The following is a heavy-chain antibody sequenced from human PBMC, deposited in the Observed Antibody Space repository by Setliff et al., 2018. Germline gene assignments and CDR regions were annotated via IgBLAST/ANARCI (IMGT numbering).Heavy chain of an antibody. CDR3: ARDLEVDTAMAAIFDY. Sequence: GSLRLSCAASGFTFSSYAITWVRQAPGKGLEWVSMISGSAQTTYYADSVKGRSTISRDNSKNTVYLEMNSLRAEDTAVYYCARDLEVDTAMAAIFDYWGQGTLVTVSS. CDR2: ISGSAQTT. D-gene: IGHD5-18*01. J-gene: IGHJ4*02. CDR1: GFTFSSYA. V-gene: IGHV3-23*01.